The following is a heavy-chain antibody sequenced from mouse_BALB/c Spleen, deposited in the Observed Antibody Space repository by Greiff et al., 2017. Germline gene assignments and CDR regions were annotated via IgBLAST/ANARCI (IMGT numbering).Heavy chain of an antibody. CDR2: ISDGGSYT. V-gene: IGHV5-4*02. J-gene: IGHJ3*01. D-gene: IGHD2-14*01. CDR3: AREGYD. CDR1: GFTFSDYY. Sequence: EVQGVESGGGLVKPGGSLKLSCAASGFTFSDYYMYWVRQTPEKRLEWVATISDGGSYTYYPDSVKGRFTISRDNAKDNLYLQMSSLKSEDTAMYYCAREGYDWGQGTLVTVSA.